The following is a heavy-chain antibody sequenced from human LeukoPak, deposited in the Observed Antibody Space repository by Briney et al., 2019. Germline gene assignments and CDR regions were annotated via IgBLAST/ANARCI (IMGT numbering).Heavy chain of an antibody. J-gene: IGHJ4*02. D-gene: IGHD5-18*01. CDR3: ARDKQDTAMVTCFDY. CDR1: GFTVSSNY. CDR2: INWNGGST. V-gene: IGHV3-20*04. Sequence: GGSLRLSCAASGFTVSSNYMSWVRQAPGKGLEWVSGINWNGGSTGYADSVKGRFTISRDNAKNSLYLQMNSLRAEDTAVYYCARDKQDTAMVTCFDYWGQGTLVTVSS.